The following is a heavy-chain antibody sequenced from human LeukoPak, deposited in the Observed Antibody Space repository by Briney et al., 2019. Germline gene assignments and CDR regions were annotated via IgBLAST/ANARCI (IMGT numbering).Heavy chain of an antibody. J-gene: IGHJ4*02. CDR1: GFTFSSYD. Sequence: GGSLRLSCAASGFTFSSYDMHWVRQATGKGLEWVSAIGTAGDTYYPGSVKGRFTISRENAKNSLYLQMNSLRAEDTAVYYCARGPPWGGWYMIDYWGQGTLVTVSS. D-gene: IGHD6-19*01. CDR2: IGTAGDT. CDR3: ARGPPWGGWYMIDY. V-gene: IGHV3-13*01.